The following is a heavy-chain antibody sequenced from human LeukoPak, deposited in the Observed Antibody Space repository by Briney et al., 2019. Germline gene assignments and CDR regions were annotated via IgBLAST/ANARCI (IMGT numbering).Heavy chain of an antibody. D-gene: IGHD6-19*01. J-gene: IGHJ3*02. CDR3: ARDSPYSGGWRDAFDI. Sequence: GESLKISCRGSGYSFTSHWIGWVRQMPGKGLEWMGIIYIGDSDSRYSPSFQGQVTISVDKSINTAYLQWSRLKASDTAMYYCARDSPYSGGWRDAFDIWGQGTMVTVSS. V-gene: IGHV5-51*01. CDR2: IYIGDSDS. CDR1: GYSFTSHW.